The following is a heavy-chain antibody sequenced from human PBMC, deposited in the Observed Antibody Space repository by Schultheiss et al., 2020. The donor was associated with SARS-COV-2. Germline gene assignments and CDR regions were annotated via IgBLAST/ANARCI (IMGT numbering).Heavy chain of an antibody. CDR1: GFTFSTYW. J-gene: IGHJ6*02. CDR3: ARPSTIFGVVSIFGMDV. Sequence: GGSLRLSCAASGFTFSTYWMHWVRQAPGKGLEWVAVISYDGSNKYYADSVKGRFTISRDNSKNTLYLQMNSLRAEDTALYYCARPSTIFGVVSIFGMDVWGQGTTVTVSS. D-gene: IGHD3-3*01. CDR2: ISYDGSNK. V-gene: IGHV3-30*07.